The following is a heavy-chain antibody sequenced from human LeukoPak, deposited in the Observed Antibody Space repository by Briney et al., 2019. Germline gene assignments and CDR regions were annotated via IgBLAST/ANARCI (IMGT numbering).Heavy chain of an antibody. CDR1: VTTPRIYA. CDR2: IITFSGAA. Sequence: ASVKVSCKASVTTPRIYALTWVRQAPGQGLEWMARIITFSGAANYAQRFQGRVTVTADRSANTAYMDLGSLTSGDTATYFCALTLTPPYYLDSWGQGTLVIVS. V-gene: IGHV1-69*06. CDR3: ALTLTPPYYLDS. D-gene: IGHD4-23*01. J-gene: IGHJ4*02.